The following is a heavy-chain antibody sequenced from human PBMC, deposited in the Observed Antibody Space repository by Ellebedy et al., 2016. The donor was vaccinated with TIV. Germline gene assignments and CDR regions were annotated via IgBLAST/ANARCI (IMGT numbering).Heavy chain of an antibody. CDR3: ARDNRGVVVTHFDY. CDR1: GGSISSSSYY. D-gene: IGHD3-22*01. Sequence: SETLSLTXTVSGGSISSSSYYWGWIRQPPGKGLEWIGSIYYSGSTYYNPSLKSRVTISVDTSKNQFSLKLSSVTAADTAVYYCARDNRGVVVTHFDYWGQGTLVTVSS. V-gene: IGHV4-39*07. J-gene: IGHJ4*02. CDR2: IYYSGST.